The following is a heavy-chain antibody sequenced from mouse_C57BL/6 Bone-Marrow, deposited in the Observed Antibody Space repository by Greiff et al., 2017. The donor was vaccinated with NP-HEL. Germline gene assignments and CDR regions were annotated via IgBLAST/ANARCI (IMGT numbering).Heavy chain of an antibody. CDR1: GYTFTSYG. J-gene: IGHJ1*03. CDR3: AREEGYYGSWYFDV. D-gene: IGHD1-1*01. CDR2: IYPRSGNT. V-gene: IGHV1-81*01. Sequence: QVQLQQSGAELARPGASVKLSCKASGYTFTSYGISWVKQRTGQGLEWIGEIYPRSGNTYYNEKFKGKATLTADKSSSTAYMELRSLTSEDSAVYFCAREEGYYGSWYFDVWGTGTTVTVSS.